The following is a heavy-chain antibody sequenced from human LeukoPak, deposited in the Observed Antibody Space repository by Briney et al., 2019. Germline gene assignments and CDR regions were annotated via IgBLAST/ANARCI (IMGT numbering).Heavy chain of an antibody. V-gene: IGHV4-61*08. Sequence: SETLSLTCTVSGGSISSGGYYWSWIRQPPGKGLEWIGYIYYSGSTNYNPSLKSRVTISVDTSKNQFSLKLSSVTAADTAVYYCARQDIATFPFDYWGQGTLVTVSS. CDR1: GGSISSGGYY. CDR2: IYYSGST. D-gene: IGHD5-12*01. J-gene: IGHJ4*02. CDR3: ARQDIATFPFDY.